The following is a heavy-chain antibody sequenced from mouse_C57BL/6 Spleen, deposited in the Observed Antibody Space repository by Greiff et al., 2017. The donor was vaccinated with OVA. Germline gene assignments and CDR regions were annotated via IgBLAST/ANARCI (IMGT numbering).Heavy chain of an antibody. J-gene: IGHJ4*01. V-gene: IGHV5-17*01. Sequence: EVKLVESGGGLVKPGGSLKLSCAASGFTFSDYGMHWVRQAPEKGREWVAYISSGSSTIYYADTVKGRFTISRDNAKNTLFLQMTSLRSEDTAMYYCASYSYYAMDYWGQGTSVTVSS. CDR2: ISSGSSTI. CDR1: GFTFSDYG. CDR3: ASYSYYAMDY. D-gene: IGHD2-12*01.